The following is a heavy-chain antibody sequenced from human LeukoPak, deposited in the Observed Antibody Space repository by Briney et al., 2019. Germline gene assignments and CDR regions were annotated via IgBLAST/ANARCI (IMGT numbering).Heavy chain of an antibody. J-gene: IGHJ4*02. D-gene: IGHD2-21*01. Sequence: GGSLRLSCAASGFTFSSYGMHWVRQAPGKGLEWVSYINGGGSPIYYADSVRGRFTISRDNAKNSLYLQMNSLRAEDTAVYYCVRDNPRCCGVIPANIDDYWGQGTLVTVSS. V-gene: IGHV3-48*01. CDR3: VRDNPRCCGVIPANIDDY. CDR1: GFTFSSYG. CDR2: INGGGSPI.